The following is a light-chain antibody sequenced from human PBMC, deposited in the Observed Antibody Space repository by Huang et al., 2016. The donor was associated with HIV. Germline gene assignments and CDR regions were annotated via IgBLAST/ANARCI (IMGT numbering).Light chain of an antibody. CDR1: QAISNS. CDR2: SAS. CDR3: QQYYGTPT. Sequence: DIRVTQSPSSLSTSVGDRVTITCRASQAISNSLAWYQQRPGKAPKLLVHSASTLENGVPSRFSGSGSGADYTRTGSSLQPEDFATYYCQQYYGTPTFGLGTRLEIK. V-gene: IGKV1-NL1*01. J-gene: IGKJ1*01.